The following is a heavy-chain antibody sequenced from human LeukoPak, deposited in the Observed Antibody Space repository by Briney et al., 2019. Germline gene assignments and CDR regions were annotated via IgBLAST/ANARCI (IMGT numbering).Heavy chain of an antibody. CDR2: IYYSGST. V-gene: IGHV4-59*08. Sequence: SETLSLTCTVSGGSISSYYWSWIRQPPGKGLEWIGYIYYSGSTNYNPSLKSRVTISVDTSKNQFSLKLSSVTAAGTAVYYCARQPHIVGAAFDYWGQGTLVTVSS. CDR1: GGSISSYY. D-gene: IGHD1-26*01. CDR3: ARQPHIVGAAFDY. J-gene: IGHJ4*02.